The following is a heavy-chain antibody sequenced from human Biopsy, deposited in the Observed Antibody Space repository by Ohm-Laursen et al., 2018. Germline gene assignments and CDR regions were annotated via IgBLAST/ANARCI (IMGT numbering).Heavy chain of an antibody. D-gene: IGHD1-26*01. V-gene: IGHV2-5*08. CDR1: GFSFTTVGMR. J-gene: IGHJ6*02. CDR2: IDWAGDT. Sequence: PTQTLTLTCTFSGFSFTTVGMRVTWIRQAPGKALEWLAHIDWAGDTRYSASLKTRLSIPKDTFKDQVVLTMTDIDPVDTATYYCARASASQYYGVDVWGQGTSVTVSS. CDR3: ARASASQYYGVDV.